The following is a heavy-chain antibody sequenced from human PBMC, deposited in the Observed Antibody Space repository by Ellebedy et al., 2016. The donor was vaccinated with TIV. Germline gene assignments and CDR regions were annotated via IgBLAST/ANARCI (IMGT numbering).Heavy chain of an antibody. V-gene: IGHV3-64D*06. CDR1: GFTFSSYA. Sequence: PGGSLRPSCSASGFTFSSYAMHWIRQAPGKGLDYISAIVSNGDSTYYANSVKGRFIISRDNSKNTLYLQMSSLRSEDTAVYYCVKAWGDWGQGTLVTVSS. D-gene: IGHD3-16*01. CDR2: IVSNGDST. J-gene: IGHJ4*02. CDR3: VKAWGD.